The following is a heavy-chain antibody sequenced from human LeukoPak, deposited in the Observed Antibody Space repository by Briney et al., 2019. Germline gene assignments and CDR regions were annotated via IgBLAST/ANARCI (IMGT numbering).Heavy chain of an antibody. V-gene: IGHV5-51*01. CDR2: IYPGDSDT. J-gene: IGHJ4*02. Sequence: GGSLKISCKGSGYSFSSYWIGWVRQLPGKGLEWMGIIYPGDSDTKYSPSFQGQVTISADKSISTAYLQWSSLKASDTAMYYCASLSGYESPYDYWGQGTLVTVSS. CDR1: GYSFSSYW. D-gene: IGHD5-18*01. CDR3: ASLSGYESPYDY.